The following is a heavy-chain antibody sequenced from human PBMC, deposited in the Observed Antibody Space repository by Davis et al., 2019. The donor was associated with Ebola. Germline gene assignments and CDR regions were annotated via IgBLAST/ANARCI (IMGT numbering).Heavy chain of an antibody. J-gene: IGHJ6*02. CDR1: GGTFSGSG. CDR2: IVPVFKTA. Sequence: SVKVSCKASGGTFSGSGVSWVRQAPGQGLEWMGGIVPVFKTANYAQKFQGRVTITADEFPTTAYMELSGLRSEDTAVYYCARVSIRPGYYYFGLDVWGQGTTVTVSS. D-gene: IGHD3-3*01. V-gene: IGHV1-69*13. CDR3: ARVSIRPGYYYFGLDV.